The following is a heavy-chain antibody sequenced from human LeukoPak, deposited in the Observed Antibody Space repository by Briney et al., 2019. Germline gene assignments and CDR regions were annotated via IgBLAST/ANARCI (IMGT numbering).Heavy chain of an antibody. CDR3: ARMYTYGRC. CDR2: LKEDGSEE. J-gene: IGHJ4*02. CDR1: GFTFSRFF. V-gene: IGHV3-7*01. D-gene: IGHD1-1*01. Sequence: GGSLRLSCAAPGFTFSRFFMALVRQAPGEGLEWVANLKEDGSEEYYLDSVMGRFTISRDNAKNSLYLQMNSLRAEDTAVYYCARMYTYGRCWGQGTLVTVSS.